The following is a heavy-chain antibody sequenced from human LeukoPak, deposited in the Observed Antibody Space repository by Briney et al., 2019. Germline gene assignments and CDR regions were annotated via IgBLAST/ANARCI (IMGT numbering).Heavy chain of an antibody. Sequence: AGGSLRLSCAASGFTVSSNYMSWVRQAPGKGLEWVSVIYSGGSTYYADSVKGRFTISRDNSKNTLYLQMNSLRAEDTAVYYCASSLTEWEPXDAFDIWGQGTMVTVSS. V-gene: IGHV3-66*01. CDR1: GFTVSSNY. J-gene: IGHJ3*02. D-gene: IGHD1-26*01. CDR2: IYSGGST. CDR3: ASSLTEWEPXDAFDI.